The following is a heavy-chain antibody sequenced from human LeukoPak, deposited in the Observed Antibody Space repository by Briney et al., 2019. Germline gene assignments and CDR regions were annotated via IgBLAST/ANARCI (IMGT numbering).Heavy chain of an antibody. J-gene: IGHJ6*02. V-gene: IGHV3-23*05. D-gene: IGHD3/OR15-3a*01. CDR3: AHLVWEYVGGLDV. Sequence: GGSLRLSCAASGFIFRNYVMTWVRQAPGKVLEWVSGIYTNGNTRYADSVRGRFTISRDNSKNTLYLQMHSLRVDDTAVYYCAHLVWEYVGGLDVWGQGTTVTVSS. CDR1: GFIFRNYV. CDR2: IYTNGNT.